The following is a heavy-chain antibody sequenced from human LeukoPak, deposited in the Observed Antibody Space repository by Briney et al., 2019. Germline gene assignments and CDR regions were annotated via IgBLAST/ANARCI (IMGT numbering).Heavy chain of an antibody. CDR1: GYSFTSYW. V-gene: IGHV5-51*01. CDR2: IYPGDSDT. CDR3: ARQSGTTVTEFDY. J-gene: IGHJ4*02. D-gene: IGHD4-17*01. Sequence: NRGESLQISCKGSGYSFTSYWIGWVRQMPGKGLEWMGTIYPGDSDTRYSPSFQGQVTISADKSISTAYLQWSSLKASDTAMYYCARQSGTTVTEFDYWGQGTLVTVSS.